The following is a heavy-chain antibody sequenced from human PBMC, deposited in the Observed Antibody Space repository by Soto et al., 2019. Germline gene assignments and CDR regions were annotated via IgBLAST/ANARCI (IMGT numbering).Heavy chain of an antibody. V-gene: IGHV3-23*01. CDR2: ISGSGGST. J-gene: IGHJ6*03. Sequence: EVQLLESGGGLVQPGGSLRLSCAASGFTFSSYAMSWVRQAPGKGLEWVSAISGSGGSTYYADSVKGRFTISRDNSKNTLYLQMNSLRDEDTAVYYCAKSLLDIVVVPAANYYYMDVWGKGTTVTVSS. D-gene: IGHD2-2*03. CDR1: GFTFSSYA. CDR3: AKSLLDIVVVPAANYYYMDV.